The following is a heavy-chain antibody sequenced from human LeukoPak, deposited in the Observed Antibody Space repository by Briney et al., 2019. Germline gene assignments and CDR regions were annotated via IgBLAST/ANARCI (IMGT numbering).Heavy chain of an antibody. CDR1: GYTFTNYY. V-gene: IGHV1-46*01. J-gene: IGHJ4*02. Sequence: ASVKVSRKASGYTFTNYYIHWMRQAPGQGLEWVGIINLNAVTTRYAQKFQGRITVTRDTSTSTVYTELSSLRSEDTAVYFCAREGAAEAKNFDYWGQGTLVIVSS. CDR3: AREGAAEAKNFDY. D-gene: IGHD6-25*01. CDR2: INLNAVTT.